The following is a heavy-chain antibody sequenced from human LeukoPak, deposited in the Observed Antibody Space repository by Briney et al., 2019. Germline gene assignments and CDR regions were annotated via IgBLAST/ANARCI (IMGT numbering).Heavy chain of an antibody. CDR1: GGSISSYY. CDR2: IYDSGNT. D-gene: IGHD2-21*01. J-gene: IGHJ4*02. Sequence: NPSGTLSLTCTVSGGSISSYYWSWLRQPPGKGLEWIGYIYDSGNTNYNPSLKSRVTISVDTSKNQFSLKVRSVTAADTAVYYCAKGEGDYWGQGTLVTVSS. CDR3: AKGEGDY. V-gene: IGHV4-59*01.